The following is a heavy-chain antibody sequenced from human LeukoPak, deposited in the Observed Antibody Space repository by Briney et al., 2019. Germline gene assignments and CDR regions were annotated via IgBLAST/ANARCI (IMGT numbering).Heavy chain of an antibody. Sequence: SETLSLTCSVSGVSISSGSNYWGWIRQPPGKTLEWIGSIYSSGSTNYNPSLKSRVTMSIATSKNQFSLSLRSVTAADTAVYYCARENYYDTSDWGQGTLVTVSS. CDR1: GVSISSGSNY. D-gene: IGHD3-22*01. CDR3: ARENYYDTSD. J-gene: IGHJ4*02. CDR2: IYSSGST. V-gene: IGHV4-39*07.